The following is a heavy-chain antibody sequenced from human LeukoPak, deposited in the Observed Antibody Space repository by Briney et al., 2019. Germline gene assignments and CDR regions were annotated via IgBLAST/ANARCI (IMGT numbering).Heavy chain of an antibody. CDR2: INPSGGST. CDR3: ARDSRSRGYSYGSHDYYMDV. Sequence: ASVKVSCKASGYTFTSYYMHWVRRAPGQGLEWMGIINPSGGSTSYAQKFQGRVTMTRDMSTSTVYMELSSLRSEDTAVYYCARDSRSRGYSYGSHDYYMDVWGKGTTVTVSS. J-gene: IGHJ6*03. D-gene: IGHD5-18*01. V-gene: IGHV1-46*01. CDR1: GYTFTSYY.